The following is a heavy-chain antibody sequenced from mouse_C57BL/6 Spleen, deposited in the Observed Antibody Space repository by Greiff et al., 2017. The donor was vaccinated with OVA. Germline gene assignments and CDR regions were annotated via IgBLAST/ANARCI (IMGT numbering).Heavy chain of an antibody. D-gene: IGHD2-3*01. CDR3: ARWGDGYSAWFAY. CDR1: GYTFTSYW. CDR2: IYPGSGST. J-gene: IGHJ3*01. Sequence: QVQLQQPGAELVKPGASVKMSCKASGYTFTSYWITWVKQRPGQGLEWIGDIYPGSGSTHYTEKFKSKATLTVDTSSSTAYMQLSSLTSEDAAVYYCARWGDGYSAWFAYWGQGTLVTVSA. V-gene: IGHV1-55*01.